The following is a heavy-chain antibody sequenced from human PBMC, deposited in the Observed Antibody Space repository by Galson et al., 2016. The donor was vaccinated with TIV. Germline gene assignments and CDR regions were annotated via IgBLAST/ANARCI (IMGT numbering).Heavy chain of an antibody. D-gene: IGHD3-16*01. CDR1: GYNFRSYW. CDR3: ARMSLLGALDV. J-gene: IGHJ3*01. V-gene: IGHV5-51*03. Sequence: QSGAEVKKPGESLKISCKDSGYNFRSYWIAWVRQMPGKGFEWLGIIFPNDSDIRYSPCFRGLVTMSADKSTSTAYLQCSSLKASDTAMYYCARMSLLGALDVWGQGTMVIVSS. CDR2: IFPNDSDI.